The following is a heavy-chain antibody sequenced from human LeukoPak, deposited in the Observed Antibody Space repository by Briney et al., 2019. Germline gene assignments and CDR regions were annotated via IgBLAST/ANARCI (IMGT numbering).Heavy chain of an antibody. J-gene: IGHJ4*02. CDR2: IYYSGST. V-gene: IGHV4-59*08. Sequence: PSETLSLTCAVYGGSFSGYYWSWVRQPPGEGLEWIAYIYYSGSTNYNPSLKTRVTISVDTSKNQFSLRLNSVTAADTAVYYCARFSKYYDSITHYLDYWGQGILVTVSS. CDR3: ARFSKYYDSITHYLDY. CDR1: GGSFSGYY. D-gene: IGHD3-22*01.